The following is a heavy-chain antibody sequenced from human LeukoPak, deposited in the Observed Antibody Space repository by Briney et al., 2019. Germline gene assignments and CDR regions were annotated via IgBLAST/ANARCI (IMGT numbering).Heavy chain of an antibody. CDR3: AREPSDYDFWSVKTVYYYYMDV. V-gene: IGHV3-23*01. CDR2: ISGSGGST. Sequence: GGSLRLSCAASAFTFSNYAMSGVRQAPGKGREWVSGISGSGGSTYYADSAKGRFTISRDNSKNTLYLQINSLRAEDTAVYYCAREPSDYDFWSVKTVYYYYMDVWGKGTTVTVSS. D-gene: IGHD3-3*01. CDR1: AFTFSNYA. J-gene: IGHJ6*03.